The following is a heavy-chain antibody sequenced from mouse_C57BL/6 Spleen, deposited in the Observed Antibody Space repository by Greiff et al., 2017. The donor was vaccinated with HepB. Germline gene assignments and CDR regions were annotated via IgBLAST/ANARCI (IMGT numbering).Heavy chain of an antibody. CDR2: IYPGDGDT. Sequence: VQLQQSGAELVKPGASVKISCKASGYAFSSYWMNWVKQRPGKGLEWIGQIYPGDGDTNYNGKFKGKATLTADKSSSTAYRQLSSLTSEDSAVYFCARSNYYGSRGYFDVWGTGTTVTVSS. CDR3: ARSNYYGSRGYFDV. CDR1: GYAFSSYW. D-gene: IGHD1-1*01. J-gene: IGHJ1*03. V-gene: IGHV1-80*01.